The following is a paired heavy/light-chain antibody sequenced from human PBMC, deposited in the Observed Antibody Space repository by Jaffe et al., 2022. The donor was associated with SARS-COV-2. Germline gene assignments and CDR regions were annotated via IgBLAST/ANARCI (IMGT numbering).Light chain of an antibody. CDR1: SSNLGAGYD. CDR2: GNT. Sequence: QSVLTQPPSVSGAPGQRVTFSCTGSSSNLGAGYDVQWYQQLPGTAPKLLIYGNTKRPSGVPDRFSGSKSGASASLSITGLQAEDEADYYCHSYDSSLSGWVFGGGTKVTVL. V-gene: IGLV1-40*01. CDR3: HSYDSSLSGWV. J-gene: IGLJ3*02.
Heavy chain of an antibody. CDR2: ISSTSKTI. CDR3: ARGPPTLLHSDWSDAFDI. Sequence: EEQLAESGGGLARPGGSLRLSCSASGFALSDYSMDWVRQAPGKGLEWISYISSTSKTIYYGDSVRGRFTISRDNAKNSLYLQLNSLRADDTAVYYCARGPPTLLHSDWSDAFDIWGQGTTVTVSS. CDR1: GFALSDYS. V-gene: IGHV3-48*01. D-gene: IGHD3-9*01. J-gene: IGHJ3*02.